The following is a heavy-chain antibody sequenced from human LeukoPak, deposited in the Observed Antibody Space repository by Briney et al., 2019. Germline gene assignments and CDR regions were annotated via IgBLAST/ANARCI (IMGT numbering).Heavy chain of an antibody. CDR3: ARDPEGHYYDSSGYYPDY. J-gene: IGHJ4*02. CDR1: GFTFSSYS. Sequence: GGSLRLSCAASGFTFSSYSMNWVRQAPGKGLEWVSSISSSSSYIYYADSVKGRFTISRDNAKNSLYLQMNSLRAEDTAVYYCARDPEGHYYDSSGYYPDYWGQGTLVTVSS. V-gene: IGHV3-21*01. D-gene: IGHD3-22*01. CDR2: ISSSSSYI.